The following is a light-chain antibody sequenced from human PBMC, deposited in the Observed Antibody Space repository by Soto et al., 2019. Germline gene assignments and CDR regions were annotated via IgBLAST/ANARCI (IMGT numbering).Light chain of an antibody. Sequence: DIQLTQSPSFLSASVGDRVTITCRASQGISSYFAWYQQKPGIAPKLLIYAVSALPSGVPSRFSGSASGTEFTLTISSLQPEDFATYYCQQLDSYRLTFGGGTKVEIK. CDR3: QQLDSYRLT. V-gene: IGKV1-9*01. J-gene: IGKJ4*01. CDR1: QGISSY. CDR2: AVS.